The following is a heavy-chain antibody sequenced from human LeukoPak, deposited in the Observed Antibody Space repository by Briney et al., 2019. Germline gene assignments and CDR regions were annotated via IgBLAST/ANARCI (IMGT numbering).Heavy chain of an antibody. Sequence: GGSLRLSCAASGFTFSSYGMHWVRQAPGKGLEWVAVISYDGSNKYYADSVKGRFTISRDNSKNTLYLQMNSLRAEDTAVYYGARVSPWEVAKVYFDWLQTFDYWGQGTLVTVSS. CDR1: GFTFSSYG. V-gene: IGHV3-30*03. J-gene: IGHJ4*02. CDR2: ISYDGSNK. CDR3: ARVSPWEVAKVYFDWLQTFDY. D-gene: IGHD3-9*01.